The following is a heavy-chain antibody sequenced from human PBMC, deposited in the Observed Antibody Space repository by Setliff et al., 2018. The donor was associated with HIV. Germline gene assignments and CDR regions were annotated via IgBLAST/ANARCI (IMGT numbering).Heavy chain of an antibody. CDR2: IYFNGVT. D-gene: IGHD6-19*01. J-gene: IGHJ6*03. CDR3: ARVRHSSGWYGSPGYMDV. CDR1: NGSIGSFY. Sequence: SETLSLTCTVSNGSIGSFYWTWIRQPPGKELEWIGYIYFNGVTKYSPSLKSRVSMSVDTSKNQFSLRVNSVTAADTAVYYCARVRHSSGWYGSPGYMDVWGKGTTVTVSS. V-gene: IGHV4-59*08.